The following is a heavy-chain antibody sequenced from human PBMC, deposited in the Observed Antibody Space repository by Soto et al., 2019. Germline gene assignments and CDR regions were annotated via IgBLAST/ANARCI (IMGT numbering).Heavy chain of an antibody. CDR1: GFTLSSYW. Sequence: EVQLVESGGGLVQPGGSLRLSCAASGFTLSSYWMSWVRQAPGKRLELVANIKQDGGEKYYVDSVKGRFTISRDNAKNLLYLQMNSLRAEDTAVYYCARRDYYGSGSYSNYYYYYYLDVWGKGSTVTVSS. J-gene: IGHJ6*03. D-gene: IGHD3-10*01. CDR3: ARRDYYGSGSYSNYYYYYYLDV. CDR2: IKQDGGEK. V-gene: IGHV3-7*01.